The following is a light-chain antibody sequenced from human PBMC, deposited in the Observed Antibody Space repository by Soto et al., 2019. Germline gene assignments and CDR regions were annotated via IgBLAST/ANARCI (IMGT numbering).Light chain of an antibody. Sequence: DIQMTQSPSTLSGSVGDRVTITCRASQAIYSYLAWYQQKPGKAPKLLIFGASKLQSGVPSRFSGSGSGTEFTLTISSLQPEDFATYYCQQLNSHPRTFGQGTKLEIK. J-gene: IGKJ2*01. CDR1: QAIYSY. CDR2: GAS. V-gene: IGKV1-9*01. CDR3: QQLNSHPRT.